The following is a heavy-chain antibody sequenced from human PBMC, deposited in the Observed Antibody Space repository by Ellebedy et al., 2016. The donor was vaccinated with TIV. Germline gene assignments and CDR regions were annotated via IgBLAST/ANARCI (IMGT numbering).Heavy chain of an antibody. D-gene: IGHD6-19*01. CDR2: ISSIGAYT. CDR3: ARDRRRGGTAGGSGEDSLDS. J-gene: IGHJ5*01. Sequence: GGSLRLXXAASGFIFSDFYMTWIRQAPGKGLEYVAHISSIGAYTNYADSVKGRFIITRDNAKNSVDLEMRRLRADDTAVYYCARDRRRGGTAGGSGEDSLDSWGHGALVTVSS. V-gene: IGHV3-11*05. CDR1: GFIFSDFY.